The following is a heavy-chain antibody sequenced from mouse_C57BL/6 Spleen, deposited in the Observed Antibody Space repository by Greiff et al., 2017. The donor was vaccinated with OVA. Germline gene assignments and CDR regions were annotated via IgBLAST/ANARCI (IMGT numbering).Heavy chain of an antibody. CDR1: GYTFTSYW. V-gene: IGHV1-55*01. CDR2: IYPGSGST. J-gene: IGHJ3*01. D-gene: IGHD1-1*01. Sequence: VQLKQPGAELVKPGASVKMSCKASGYTFTSYWITWVKQRPGQGLEWIGDIYPGSGSTNYNEKFKSKATLTVDTSSSTAYMQLSSLTSEDSAVYYCARGNGSSPAWFAYWGQGTLVTVSA. CDR3: ARGNGSSPAWFAY.